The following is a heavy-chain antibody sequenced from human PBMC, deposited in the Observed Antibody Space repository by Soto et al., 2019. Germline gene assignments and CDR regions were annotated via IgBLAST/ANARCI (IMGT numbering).Heavy chain of an antibody. J-gene: IGHJ4*02. CDR1: GGSISSGDYY. CDR2: ISYRGST. D-gene: IGHD6-6*01. Sequence: SETLSLTCTVSGGSISSGDYYWSWVRQHPGKGLEWIGYISYRGSTYYNPSLKSRLTISVDTSKNQFSLKLSSVTAADTAVYYCARWFMGSSPRFDYWGQGTLVTVSS. V-gene: IGHV4-31*03. CDR3: ARWFMGSSPRFDY.